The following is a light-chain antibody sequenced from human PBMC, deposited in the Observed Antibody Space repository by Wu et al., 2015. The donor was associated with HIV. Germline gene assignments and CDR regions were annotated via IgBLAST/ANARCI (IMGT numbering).Light chain of an antibody. CDR3: QQYYDWPPRT. J-gene: IGKJ1*01. V-gene: IGKV3-15*01. CDR2: GTS. CDR1: QSVNSD. Sequence: EIVMTQFPATLSVSPGERATLFCRASQSVNSDLAWYQQKPGQAPRLLIYGTSTRATGIPARFSGSGSGTDFTLTITSMQSEDFAVYYCQQYYDWPPRTFGQGTKVEIK.